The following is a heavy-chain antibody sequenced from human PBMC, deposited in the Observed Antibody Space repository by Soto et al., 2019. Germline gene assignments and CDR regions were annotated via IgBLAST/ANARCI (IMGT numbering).Heavy chain of an antibody. J-gene: IGHJ4*02. Sequence: GGSLRLSCAASGFIFSTYWMTWVRQVPGKGLEWVANIKPDGSAQKYVDSVKGRFTISRDNAKNSLYLQMNSLRAEDTAVYYCARDPVRGDDYNFDYWGQGTLVTVSS. CDR1: GFIFSTYW. CDR3: ARDPVRGDDYNFDY. CDR2: IKPDGSAQ. D-gene: IGHD3-10*01. V-gene: IGHV3-7*01.